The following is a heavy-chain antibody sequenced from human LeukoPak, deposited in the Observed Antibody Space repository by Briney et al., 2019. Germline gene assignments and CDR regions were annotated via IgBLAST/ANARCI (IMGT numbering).Heavy chain of an antibody. V-gene: IGHV3-11*04. CDR1: RLTFSDFSGYQ. CDR2: ISRGGTTI. D-gene: IGHD1-26*01. CDR3: ARGFRGLSGSYRLNDY. Sequence: GGSLRLSCAASRLTFSDFSGYQMSWIRQAPGKGLEWVSYISRGGTTIYYADSVKGRFTISRDNANNSLYLQMNSLRAEDTAVYYCARGFRGLSGSYRLNDYWGQGTLVTVSS. J-gene: IGHJ4*02.